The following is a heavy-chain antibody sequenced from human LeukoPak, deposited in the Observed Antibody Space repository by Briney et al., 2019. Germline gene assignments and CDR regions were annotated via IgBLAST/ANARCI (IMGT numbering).Heavy chain of an antibody. CDR2: VSWNSGSI. CDR1: GFTFDDYA. CDR3: AKDISREWEQQADY. V-gene: IGHV3-9*01. Sequence: GRSLRLSCAASGFTFDDYAMHWVRQAPGKGLEWVSGVSWNSGSIGYADSVKGRFTISRDNAKNSLYLQMNSLRAEDTALYYCAKDISREWEQQADYWGQGTLVTVSS. D-gene: IGHD1-26*01. J-gene: IGHJ4*02.